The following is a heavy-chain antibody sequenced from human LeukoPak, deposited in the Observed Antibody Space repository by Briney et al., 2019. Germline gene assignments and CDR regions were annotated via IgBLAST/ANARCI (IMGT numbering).Heavy chain of an antibody. Sequence: ASVKVSCKASGGTFSSYAISWVRQAPGQGLEWMGGIIPIFGTANYAQKFQGRVTITADEATSTAYMELSSLRSEDTAVYYCARDLAGDFDYWGQGTLVTVSS. D-gene: IGHD6-19*01. V-gene: IGHV1-69*13. J-gene: IGHJ4*02. CDR2: IIPIFGTA. CDR3: ARDLAGDFDY. CDR1: GGTFSSYA.